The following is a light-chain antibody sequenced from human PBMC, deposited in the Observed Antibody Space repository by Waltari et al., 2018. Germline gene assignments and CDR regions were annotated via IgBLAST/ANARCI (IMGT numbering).Light chain of an antibody. CDR1: SSDVGGYNY. CDR2: DVS. CDR3: SSYTSSSTLGVV. Sequence: QSALTQPASVSGSPGQSITISCTGTSSDVGGYNYVSWYQQHPGKAPKLMIYDVSNRPSVVSNRFSGSKSGNTASLPISVLQAEDEADYYCSSYTSSSTLGVVFGGGTKLTVL. J-gene: IGLJ2*01. V-gene: IGLV2-14*03.